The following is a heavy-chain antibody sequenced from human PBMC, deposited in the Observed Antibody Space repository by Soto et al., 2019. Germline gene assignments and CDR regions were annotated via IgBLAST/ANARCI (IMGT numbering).Heavy chain of an antibody. J-gene: IGHJ4*02. V-gene: IGHV1-69*01. CDR1: GGTFSRHS. CDR3: ARDLTSVRGS. D-gene: IGHD3-10*01. CDR2: IIPIFDAT. Sequence: QVQMVQSGAEVKKPGSSARVSCKVSGGTFSRHSISWVRQAPGQGLEWMGGIIPIFDATQYAQKFQGRLTITADESTTTFHMDLSGLRPEDTAIYHCARDLTSVRGSWGQGTLVTVS.